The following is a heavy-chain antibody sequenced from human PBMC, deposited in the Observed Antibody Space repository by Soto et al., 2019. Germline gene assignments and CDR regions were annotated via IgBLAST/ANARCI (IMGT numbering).Heavy chain of an antibody. V-gene: IGHV3-30*18. CDR3: AKDYGPKAPYPYSNTHTDF. D-gene: IGHD6-13*01. CDR2: ISHDGAFK. CDR1: GFSFSSYG. J-gene: IGHJ4*02. Sequence: QRHLVESGGGVVQPGRSLRLSCAASGFSFSSYGMHWIRQAPGKVLEWVAVISHDGAFKDYADSVKGRFTISRDNSENTLFLEMNSLGPSDTAVYYCAKDYGPKAPYPYSNTHTDFWGQGTRVTVSS.